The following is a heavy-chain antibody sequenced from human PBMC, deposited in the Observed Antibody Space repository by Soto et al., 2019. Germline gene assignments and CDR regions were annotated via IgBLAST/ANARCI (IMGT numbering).Heavy chain of an antibody. J-gene: IGHJ4*02. Sequence: NPSETLSLTCTVSGGSISRGDYYWSWIRQHPGKGLEWIGYIYYSGSTYYNPSLKSRVTISVDTSKNQFSLKLSSVTAADTAVYYCAREGYLNYFDYWGQGTLVTVSS. V-gene: IGHV4-31*03. CDR3: AREGYLNYFDY. CDR1: GGSISRGDYY. D-gene: IGHD5-12*01. CDR2: IYYSGST.